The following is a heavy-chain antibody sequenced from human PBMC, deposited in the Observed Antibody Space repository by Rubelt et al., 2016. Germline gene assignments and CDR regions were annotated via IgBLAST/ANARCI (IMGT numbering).Heavy chain of an antibody. Sequence: QLRESGPGLVKPSETLSLACTVSGASVTSSGVYWGWVRQPPGKGLEWLGSLYYGGRVYYNPSLRSRVTISVDTSKNQFSLKVTAVTAADTAVYFCARHRIVRDLTVGGYFDPWGQGILATVSS. D-gene: IGHD3-9*01. CDR1: GASVTSSGVY. CDR3: ARHRIVRDLTVGGYFDP. J-gene: IGHJ5*02. CDR2: LYYGGRV. V-gene: IGHV4-39*01.